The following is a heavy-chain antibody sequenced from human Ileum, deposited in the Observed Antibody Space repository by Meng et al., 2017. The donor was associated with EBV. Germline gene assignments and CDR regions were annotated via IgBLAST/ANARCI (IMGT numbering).Heavy chain of an antibody. CDR2: IWYDGSNK. Sequence: VQLVWAGGGVVQPGRSLRLSCAASGFTVSSYGMHWVRQAPGKGLEWVAVIWYDGSNKYYADSVKGRFTISRDNSKNTPYLQMNSLRAEDTAVYYCARDALELRGFDPWGQGTLVTVSS. V-gene: IGHV3-33*01. D-gene: IGHD1-7*01. CDR1: GFTVSSYG. J-gene: IGHJ5*02. CDR3: ARDALELRGFDP.